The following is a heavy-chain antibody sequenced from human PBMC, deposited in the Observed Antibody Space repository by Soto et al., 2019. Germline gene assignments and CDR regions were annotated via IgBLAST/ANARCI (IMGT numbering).Heavy chain of an antibody. J-gene: IGHJ6*02. CDR3: ARGILTGTTDYYYYGMDV. CDR2: INHSGST. V-gene: IGHV4-34*01. D-gene: IGHD1-7*01. CDR1: GGSFSGYY. Sequence: SETLSLTCAVYGGSFSGYYWSWIRQPPGKGLEWIGEINHSGSTNYNPSLKSRVTISVDTSKNQFSLKLSSVAAADTAVYYCARGILTGTTDYYYYGMDVWGQGTTVTVSS.